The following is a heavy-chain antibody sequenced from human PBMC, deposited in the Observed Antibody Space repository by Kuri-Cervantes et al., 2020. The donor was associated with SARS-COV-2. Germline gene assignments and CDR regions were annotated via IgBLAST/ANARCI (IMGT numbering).Heavy chain of an antibody. CDR3: ARVQRGDSYYYGMDV. J-gene: IGHJ6*02. V-gene: IGHV1-3*01. CDR2: INADNDNT. D-gene: IGHD2-21*02. CDR1: GYTFSSNA. Sequence: ASVKVSCKADGYTFSSNAMHWVRQAPGQRLEWMGWINADNDNTKYSQKFQGRVSITRDTSASTAYMELGSLRSEDTAVYYCARVQRGDSYYYGMDVWGQGTTVTVSS.